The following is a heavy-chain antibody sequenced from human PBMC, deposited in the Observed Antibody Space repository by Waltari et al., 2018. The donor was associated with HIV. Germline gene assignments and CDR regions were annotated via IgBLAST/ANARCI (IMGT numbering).Heavy chain of an antibody. J-gene: IGHJ4*02. CDR1: GFNLSYSN. CDR2: ISKKSSTI. CDR3: SGKLHNSSAYYSS. V-gene: IGHV3-48*04. D-gene: IGHD3-22*01. Sequence: LVESGGGLVQPGGSLRLSCEGSGFNLSYSNITWVRQAQGEGREWISVISKKSSTILYAESVKGRFIVSRDNAKNSVYLQMNNLRAEDTAIYYCSGKLHNSSAYYSSWGPGSMVTVSS.